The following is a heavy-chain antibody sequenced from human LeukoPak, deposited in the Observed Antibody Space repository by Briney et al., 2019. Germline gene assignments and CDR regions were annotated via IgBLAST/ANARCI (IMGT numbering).Heavy chain of an antibody. D-gene: IGHD2-2*01. CDR3: VRHHKYCSSTSCYKVGDPTDAFAI. CDR1: GGSISSYY. V-gene: IGHV4-4*07. CDR2: IYTSGST. J-gene: IGHJ3*02. Sequence: ASETLSLTCTVSGGSISSYYWSWIRQPAGKGLEWIGRIYTSGSTNYNPSLKSRVTMSVDTSKNQFSLKLTSVTAADTAVYYCVRHHKYCSSTSCYKVGDPTDAFAIWGLGTMVIVSS.